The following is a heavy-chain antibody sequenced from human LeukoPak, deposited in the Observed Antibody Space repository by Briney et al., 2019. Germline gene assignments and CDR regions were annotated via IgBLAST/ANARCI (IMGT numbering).Heavy chain of an antibody. V-gene: IGHV3-21*04. CDR2: ISSSSSYI. CDR3: ARGAGYYDSSGYLPVRTTDYYYMDV. Sequence: GGSLRLSCAASGFTFSSYSMDWVRQAPGKGLEWVSSISSSSSYIYYADSVKGRFTISRDNAKNSLYLQMNSLRAEDTAVYYCARGAGYYDSSGYLPVRTTDYYYMDVWGKGTTVTVSS. CDR1: GFTFSSYS. J-gene: IGHJ6*03. D-gene: IGHD3-22*01.